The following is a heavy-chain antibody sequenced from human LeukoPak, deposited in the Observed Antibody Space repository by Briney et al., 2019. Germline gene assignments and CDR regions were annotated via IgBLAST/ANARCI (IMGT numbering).Heavy chain of an antibody. CDR1: GFTSSSYG. Sequence: GGSLRLSCAASGFTSSSYGMHWVRQAPGKGLEWVAVISYDGSNKYYADSVKGRFTISRDNSKNTLYLQMNSLRAEDTAVYYCAKSSPHQWLVPAYWGQGTLVTVSS. V-gene: IGHV3-30*18. D-gene: IGHD6-19*01. CDR3: AKSSPHQWLVPAY. CDR2: ISYDGSNK. J-gene: IGHJ4*02.